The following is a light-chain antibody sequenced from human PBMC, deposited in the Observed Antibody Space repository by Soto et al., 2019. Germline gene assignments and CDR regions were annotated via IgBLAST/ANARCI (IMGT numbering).Light chain of an antibody. CDR3: MQALQTPWT. CDR2: LGS. CDR1: QSLLHSNGYNY. V-gene: IGKV2-28*01. Sequence: DIVMTQSPLSLPVTPGEPASISCRSSQSLLHSNGYNYLDWYLQKPGQSPQLLIYLGSDRASGVPDRFSGSGSGTDFKLKISRGEADDVGVYYCMQALQTPWTFGQGTKVEIK. J-gene: IGKJ1*01.